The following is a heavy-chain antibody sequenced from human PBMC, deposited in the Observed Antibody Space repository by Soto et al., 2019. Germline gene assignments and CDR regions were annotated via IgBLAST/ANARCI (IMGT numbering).Heavy chain of an antibody. CDR2: INHSGST. V-gene: IGHV4-34*01. D-gene: IGHD2-2*01. CDR3: ARTDQGDY. Sequence: QVQLQQWGAGLLKPSETLSLTCAVYGGSFSGYYWSWIRQPPGKGLEWIGEINHSGSTNYNPSLKCRVTISVDTSKNQFSLKLSSVTAADTAVYYCARTDQGDYWGQGTLVTVSS. J-gene: IGHJ4*02. CDR1: GGSFSGYY.